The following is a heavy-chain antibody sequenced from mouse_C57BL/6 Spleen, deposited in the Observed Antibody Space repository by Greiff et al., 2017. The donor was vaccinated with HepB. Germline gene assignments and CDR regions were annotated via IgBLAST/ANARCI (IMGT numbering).Heavy chain of an antibody. CDR2: IDPSDSYT. CDR1: GYTFTSYW. CDR3: ARVRFITTVVDYFDY. Sequence: QVQLQQPGAELVMPGASVKLSCKASGYTFTSYWMHWVKQRPGQGLEWIGEIDPSDSYTNYNQKFKGKSTLTVDKSSSTAYMQLISLTSEDSAVYYCARVRFITTVVDYFDYWGQGTTLTVSS. J-gene: IGHJ2*01. D-gene: IGHD1-1*01. V-gene: IGHV1-69*01.